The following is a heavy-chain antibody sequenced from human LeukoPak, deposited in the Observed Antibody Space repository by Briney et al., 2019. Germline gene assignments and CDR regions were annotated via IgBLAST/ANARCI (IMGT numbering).Heavy chain of an antibody. CDR2: IIPIFGTA. Sequence: GASVKVSCKASGYTFTGYYMHWVRQAPGQGLEWMGGIIPIFGTANYAQKFQGRVTITADKSTSTAYMELSSLRSEDTAVYYCARANNGEFAIVLDPWGQGTLVTVSS. CDR1: GYTFTGYY. J-gene: IGHJ5*02. CDR3: ARANNGEFAIVLDP. D-gene: IGHD3-10*01. V-gene: IGHV1-69*06.